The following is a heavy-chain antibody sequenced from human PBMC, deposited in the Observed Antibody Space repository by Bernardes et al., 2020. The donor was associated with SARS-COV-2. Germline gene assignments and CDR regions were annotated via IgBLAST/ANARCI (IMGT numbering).Heavy chain of an antibody. V-gene: IGHV1-24*01. D-gene: IGHD5-12*01. CDR3: ARDSRTMEYSGYVRGAFDI. J-gene: IGHJ3*02. Sequence: ASVKVSCKVSGYTLTELSIHWVRQAPGKGLEWMGGFDVEAGETTYAQKFQGRVTMTDDIYADTAYMELSSLRSEDTAVYYCARDSRTMEYSGYVRGAFDIWGQGTMVSVSS. CDR2: FDVEAGET. CDR1: GYTLTELS.